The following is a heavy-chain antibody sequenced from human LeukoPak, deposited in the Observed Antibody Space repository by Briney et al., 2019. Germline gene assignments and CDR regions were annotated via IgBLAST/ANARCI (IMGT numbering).Heavy chain of an antibody. CDR2: IKSKTHGVKK. J-gene: IGHJ4*02. Sequence: GGSLRLSCAASGFTFSNVWMSWVRQAPGKGLEWFARIKSKTHGVKKDYAAPVKGRFAISRDDSRSTIYLQMNSLKTEDTAVYYCTALVPNYDYVWGSYRYNEKWGQRTLVTVSS. D-gene: IGHD3-16*02. CDR1: GFTFSNVW. CDR3: TALVPNYDYVWGSYRYNEK. V-gene: IGHV3-15*01.